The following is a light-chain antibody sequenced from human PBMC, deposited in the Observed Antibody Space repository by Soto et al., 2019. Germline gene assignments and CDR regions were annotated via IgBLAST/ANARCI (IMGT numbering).Light chain of an antibody. CDR1: SSDIGAYNF. Sequence: QSVLTQPASVSGSPGQSITISCTGTSSDIGAYNFVSWYQQHPGKAPKLMLYDVNIRPSGVSNRFSGSKSGNTASLTISGLHAEDDSDSYCTSWTTSTTMIFGGGTTVNVL. CDR3: TSWTTSTTMI. CDR2: DVN. V-gene: IGLV2-14*03. J-gene: IGLJ2*01.